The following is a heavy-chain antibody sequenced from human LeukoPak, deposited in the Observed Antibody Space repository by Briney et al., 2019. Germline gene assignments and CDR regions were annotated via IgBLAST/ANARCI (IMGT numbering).Heavy chain of an antibody. J-gene: IGHJ5*02. V-gene: IGHV3-23*01. D-gene: IGHD3-16*02. Sequence: PGGSLRLSCAASGFNFSSYAMSWVRQAPGKGLEWVTAISGSDGNTYYVDSVKGRFTISRDNSKNKLYLQMNSLRAEDTAVYYCAKFAVIHYYDYIWGSYRSWFDHWGQGTLVTVSS. CDR1: GFNFSSYA. CDR3: AKFAVIHYYDYIWGSYRSWFDH. CDR2: ISGSDGNT.